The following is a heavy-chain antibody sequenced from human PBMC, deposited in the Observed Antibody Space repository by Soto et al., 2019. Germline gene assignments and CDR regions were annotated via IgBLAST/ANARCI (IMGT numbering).Heavy chain of an antibody. CDR1: GYTFTSYG. V-gene: IGHV1-18*01. J-gene: IGHJ6*03. Sequence: ASVKVSCKASGYTFTSYGISWVRQAPGQGLEWMGWISAYNGNTNYAQKLQGRVTMTTDTSTSTAYMELRSRRSDDTAVYYCARTKPPSIAARPVYYYYMDVWGKGTTVTVSS. CDR3: ARTKPPSIAARPVYYYYMDV. D-gene: IGHD6-6*01. CDR2: ISAYNGNT.